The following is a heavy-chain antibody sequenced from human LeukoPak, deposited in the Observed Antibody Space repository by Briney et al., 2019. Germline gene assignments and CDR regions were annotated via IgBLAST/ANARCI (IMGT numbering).Heavy chain of an antibody. Sequence: GSLRLSCAASGFTFSSYAMSWVRQAPGKGLEWVSAISGSGGSTYYADSVKGRFAISRDNSKNTLNLQMNSLRAEDTAVYYCAKDGVQWLAHDAFDIWGQGTMVTVSS. J-gene: IGHJ3*02. V-gene: IGHV3-23*01. CDR1: GFTFSSYA. D-gene: IGHD6-19*01. CDR3: AKDGVQWLAHDAFDI. CDR2: ISGSGGST.